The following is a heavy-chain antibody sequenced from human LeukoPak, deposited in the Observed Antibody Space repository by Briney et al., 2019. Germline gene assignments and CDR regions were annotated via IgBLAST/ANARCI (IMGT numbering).Heavy chain of an antibody. D-gene: IGHD2-15*01. CDR3: ARDGRGGRENWFDP. CDR2: ILPIFGTT. V-gene: IGHV1-69*06. J-gene: IGHJ5*02. Sequence: SVKVSCKAAGGTFSNYAFSWVRQAPGQGLEWMGRILPIFGTTNYAQNFQGRVTITADKYTSTVYMELSSLRSEDTAVYYCARDGRGGRENWFDPWGQGTLVTVSS. CDR1: GGTFSNYA.